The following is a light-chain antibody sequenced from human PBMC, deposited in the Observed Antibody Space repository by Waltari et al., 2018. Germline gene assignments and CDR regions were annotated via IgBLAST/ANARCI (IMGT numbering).Light chain of an antibody. CDR2: GAS. CDR1: QGDSHSN. V-gene: IGKV3-20*01. Sequence: SSRATQGDSHSNVTWYQQKGGQAPSLRIYGASSRATGFPDRCSGSGSGRDFTLSISRLEPEDYGVYYCQQYAGSPITFGGGTKVEI. J-gene: IGKJ4*01. CDR3: QQYAGSPIT.